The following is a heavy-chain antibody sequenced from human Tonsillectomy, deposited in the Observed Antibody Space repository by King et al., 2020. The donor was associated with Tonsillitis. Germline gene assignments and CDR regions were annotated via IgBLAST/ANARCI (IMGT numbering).Heavy chain of an antibody. Sequence: VQLVESGAEVKKPGASVKVSCKASGYTFTSYDINWVRQATGQGLEWMGWMNPNSGNTGYAQKFQGRVSMTRNTSISTAYKELSSLRSEDTAVYYCARGIRNVVVPNYYFDYWGQGTLVTVSS. CDR2: MNPNSGNT. J-gene: IGHJ4*02. V-gene: IGHV1-8*01. CDR3: ARGIRNVVVPNYYFDY. D-gene: IGHD2-21*01. CDR1: GYTFTSYD.